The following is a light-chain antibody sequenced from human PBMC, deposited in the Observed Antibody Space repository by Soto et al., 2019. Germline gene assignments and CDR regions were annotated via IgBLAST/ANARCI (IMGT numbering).Light chain of an antibody. Sequence: DIQITQSPSTLSASVADRVSITCRASHNISSWLAWYQQKPGKAPKLLIYKASSLERGVPCRFSGSGSGTEFTLTFSTLQPDDYATCDWQQYNSYSWKCGQATKVDIK. CDR3: QQYNSYSWK. CDR2: KAS. CDR1: HNISSW. V-gene: IGKV1-5*03. J-gene: IGKJ1*01.